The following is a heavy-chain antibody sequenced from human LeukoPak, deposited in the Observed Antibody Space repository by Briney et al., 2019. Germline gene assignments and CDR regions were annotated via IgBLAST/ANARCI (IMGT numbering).Heavy chain of an antibody. CDR1: GFTFSSYW. J-gene: IGHJ4*02. V-gene: IGHV3-23*01. D-gene: IGHD3-3*01. CDR2: ISGSGDNT. Sequence: GGSLRLSCAPSGFTFSSYWMHWVRQAPGRGLEWVSIISGSGDNTNYADSVKGRFTISRDNSKNTLYLQMNSLRAEDTAVYYCAKIPQVGIFAVPNFDYWGQGTLVTVS. CDR3: AKIPQVGIFAVPNFDY.